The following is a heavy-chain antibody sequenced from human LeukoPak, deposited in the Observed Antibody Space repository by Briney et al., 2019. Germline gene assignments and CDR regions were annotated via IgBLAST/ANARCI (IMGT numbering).Heavy chain of an antibody. CDR3: ARSAADPYNWFDP. CDR2: IIPILGIA. D-gene: IGHD2-2*01. J-gene: IGHJ5*02. CDR1: GGTFSSYA. V-gene: IGHV1-69*04. Sequence: ASVKVSCKASGGTFSSYAISWVRQAPGQGLEWMGRIIPILGIANYAQKFQGRVTITADKSTSTAYMERSSLRSEDTAVYYCARSAADPYNWFDPWGQGTLVTVSS.